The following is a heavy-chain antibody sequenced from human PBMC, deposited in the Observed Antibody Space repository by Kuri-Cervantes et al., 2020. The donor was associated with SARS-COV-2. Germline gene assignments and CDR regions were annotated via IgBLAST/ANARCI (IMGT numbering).Heavy chain of an antibody. D-gene: IGHD2-2*01. CDR1: GGSITSDYL. Sequence: SETLSLTCTVSGGSITSDYLWGWIRQPPGKGLEWIGNSFYSGSTFYNPSLKSRVTISVDTSKNQFSLELSSVTAADTAVYYCARATLVRYFDCSSQGTTVTVSS. V-gene: IGHV4-39*01. J-gene: IGHJ4*03. CDR2: SFYSGST. CDR3: ARATLVRYFDC.